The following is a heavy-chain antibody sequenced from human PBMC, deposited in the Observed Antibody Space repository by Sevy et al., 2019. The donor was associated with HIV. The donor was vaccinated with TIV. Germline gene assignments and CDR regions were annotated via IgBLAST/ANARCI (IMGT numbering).Heavy chain of an antibody. CDR1: GFIFSNHG. Sequence: GGSLRLSCAASGFIFSNHGMHWVRQAPGKGLEWVAVISYDGSYKNYGDSVKGRFTISRDNFKNPLYLQMDSLRAEDTGVFYCAKGPFGGNDFASCGQGTLVTVSS. J-gene: IGHJ4*02. CDR2: ISYDGSYK. D-gene: IGHD2-15*01. CDR3: AKGPFGGNDFAS. V-gene: IGHV3-30*18.